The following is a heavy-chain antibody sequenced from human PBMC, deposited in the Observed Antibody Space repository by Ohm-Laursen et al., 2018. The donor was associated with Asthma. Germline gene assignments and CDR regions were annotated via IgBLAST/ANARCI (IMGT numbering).Heavy chain of an antibody. CDR2: INSDGRTM. J-gene: IGHJ4*02. Sequence: GSLRLSCTASGFTFSDYGMHWVRQAPGKGLEWVSNINSDGRTMYYADSVRGRFTTSRDNSKNTLYLQMNSLRAEDTAVYYCAAGGYSSGWYPIDYWGQGTLVTVSS. CDR1: GFTFSDYG. CDR3: AAGGYSSGWYPIDY. V-gene: IGHV3-48*01. D-gene: IGHD6-19*01.